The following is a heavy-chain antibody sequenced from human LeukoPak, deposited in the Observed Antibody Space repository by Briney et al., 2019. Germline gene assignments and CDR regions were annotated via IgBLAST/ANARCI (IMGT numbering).Heavy chain of an antibody. Sequence: PSETLSLTCAVYGGSFSGYYWSWIRQPPGKGLEWIGEINHSGSTNYNPSLKSRVTISVDTSKNQFSLKLSSVTAADTAVYYCARGNVIMVRGVRDNYYYGMDVWGKGTTVTVPS. CDR1: GGSFSGYY. V-gene: IGHV4-34*01. CDR2: INHSGST. J-gene: IGHJ6*04. D-gene: IGHD3-10*01. CDR3: ARGNVIMVRGVRDNYYYGMDV.